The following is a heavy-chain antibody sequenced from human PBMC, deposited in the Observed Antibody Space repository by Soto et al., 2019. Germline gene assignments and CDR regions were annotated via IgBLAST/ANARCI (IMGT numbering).Heavy chain of an antibody. CDR1: GGSISSYY. Sequence: SETRSLTCTVSGGSISSYYWSWIRQPPGKGLEWIGYIYYSGNPYYNPSLKSRVIISVDRSKNQFSLKVRSVTAADTAVYYCARETYGDHVGYFDPWGQGIQVTVSS. CDR2: IYYSGNP. J-gene: IGHJ5*02. V-gene: IGHV4-59*12. D-gene: IGHD4-17*01. CDR3: ARETYGDHVGYFDP.